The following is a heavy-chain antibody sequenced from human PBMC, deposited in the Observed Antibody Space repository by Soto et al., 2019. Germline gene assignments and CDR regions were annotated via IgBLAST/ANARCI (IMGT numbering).Heavy chain of an antibody. Sequence: QITLKESGPTLVKPAQTLTLTCTISGFSLSTIGVGVGWIRQPPGKALECLALIYWDDDKRYSPSLKSRLTNTQATYENQVVRRMTNMDSVDTATDDSTHRSTAPDYYDGSEYPHVVDIRGQGTVVTVSS. J-gene: IGHJ3*02. CDR1: GFSLSTIGVG. V-gene: IGHV2-5*02. CDR3: THRSTAPDYYDGSEYPHVVDI. CDR2: IYWDDDK. D-gene: IGHD3-22*01.